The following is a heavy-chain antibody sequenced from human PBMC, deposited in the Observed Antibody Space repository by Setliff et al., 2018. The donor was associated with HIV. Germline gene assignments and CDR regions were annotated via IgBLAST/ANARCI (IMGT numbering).Heavy chain of an antibody. Sequence: PGGSLRLSCAASGFIVNNFEMNWVRQAPGKGLEWISYDGNNKYYADSVKGRFTISRDNSKNTLFLQMNSLRPEDTAVYYCARDCRVGWVFTYGMDVWGQGTLVTVSS. V-gene: IGHV3-30*04. CDR1: GFIVNNFE. D-gene: IGHD6-13*01. CDR2: ISYDGNNK. J-gene: IGHJ6*02. CDR3: ARDCRVGWVFTYGMDV.